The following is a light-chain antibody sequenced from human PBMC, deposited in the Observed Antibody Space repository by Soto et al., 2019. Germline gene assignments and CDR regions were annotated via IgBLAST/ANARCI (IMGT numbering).Light chain of an antibody. Sequence: DIQMTQSPSSLSASVGDRVTITYQASQSTSSYLNWYQQKPGKAPKLLIYAASSLQSGVRSRFSASGSGTYITLTISSLQPEDIAAYYCQQSYSSTIFGPGTKVDVE. CDR2: AAS. CDR3: QQSYSSTI. J-gene: IGKJ3*01. CDR1: QSTSSY. V-gene: IGKV1-39*01.